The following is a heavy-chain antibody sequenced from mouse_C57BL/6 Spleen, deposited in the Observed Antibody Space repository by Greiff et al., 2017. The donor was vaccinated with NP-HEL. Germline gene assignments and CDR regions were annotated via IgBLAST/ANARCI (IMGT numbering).Heavy chain of an antibody. Sequence: VQLQQSGAELVRPGASVKLSCTASGFNIKDDYMHWVKQRPEQGLEWIGWIDPENGDTEYASKFQGKATITADTSSNTAYLQLISLTSEDTAVYYCTTPRFAYWGQGTLVTVSA. CDR2: IDPENGDT. J-gene: IGHJ3*01. CDR1: GFNIKDDY. V-gene: IGHV14-4*01. CDR3: TTPRFAY.